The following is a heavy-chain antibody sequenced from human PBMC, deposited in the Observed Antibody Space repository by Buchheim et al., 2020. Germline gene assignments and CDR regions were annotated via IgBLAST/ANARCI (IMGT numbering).Heavy chain of an antibody. D-gene: IGHD1-1*01. CDR2: FKEDGSED. CDR1: EFIFSRYW. V-gene: IGHV3-7*01. Sequence: EVQLVESGGGLVQPGGSLRLSCAASEFIFSRYWMTWVRQAPGKGLEWVATFKEDGSEDYYVDSVKGRFNISRDNAKDSLYLQMNSLRVEDTGVYYCARARWGGTGPDYWGQGTL. CDR3: ARARWGGTGPDY. J-gene: IGHJ4*02.